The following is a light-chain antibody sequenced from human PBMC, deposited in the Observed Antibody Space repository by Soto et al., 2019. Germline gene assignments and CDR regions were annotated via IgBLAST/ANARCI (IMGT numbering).Light chain of an antibody. J-gene: IGKJ4*01. CDR3: QQRSKWPPVT. V-gene: IGKV3-11*01. Sequence: EIVLTQSPAPLSLSPGERATLSCRSSQSVSSHLAWYQQKPGQAPRLLIYDASTRATGIPARFSGSGSGTDFTLTISSLEPEDFAVYYCQQRSKWPPVTFGGGTKVDIK. CDR1: QSVSSH. CDR2: DAS.